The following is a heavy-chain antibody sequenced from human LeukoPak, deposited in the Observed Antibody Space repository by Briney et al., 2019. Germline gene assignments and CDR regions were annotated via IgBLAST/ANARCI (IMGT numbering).Heavy chain of an antibody. Sequence: SVGSLRLSCAVSGFTFSRDDMHWVRQTPGKSLGWVSGIGTEGDTHTPDSVTGRFTISRENAKDSWYLQINNLRAGDTAVYYCARGPKINPPSWDAVGWFDPWGQGTLVTVSS. CDR2: IGTEGDT. D-gene: IGHD1-26*01. CDR1: GFTFSRDD. V-gene: IGHV3-13*01. CDR3: ARGPKINPPSWDAVGWFDP. J-gene: IGHJ5*02.